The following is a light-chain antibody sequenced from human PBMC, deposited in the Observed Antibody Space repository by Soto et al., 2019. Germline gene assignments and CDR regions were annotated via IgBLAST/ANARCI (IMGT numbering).Light chain of an antibody. CDR3: SSYTSSSTPVV. CDR1: SSDVGGYNY. Sequence: QSALTQPASVSGSPGQSITIYRTGNSSDVGGYNYVSWYQQHPGKAPKLMIYDVSNRPSGVCNRFSGSKSGNTASLTISGLQAEDEADYCCSSYTSSSTPVVFGGGTKLTVL. CDR2: DVS. V-gene: IGLV2-14*01. J-gene: IGLJ2*01.